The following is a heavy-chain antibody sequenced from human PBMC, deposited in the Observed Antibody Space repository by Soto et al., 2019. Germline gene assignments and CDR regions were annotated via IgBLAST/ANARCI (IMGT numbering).Heavy chain of an antibody. Sequence: ASVKVSCKASGYTFTSFDINWVRQATGQGLEWMGWMNPNSGNTGYAQKFQGRVTMTRNTSIRTAYMELSSLRSEDTAVYYCARAYTWGVAVAGTWGQGTLVTSPQ. J-gene: IGHJ4*02. CDR2: MNPNSGNT. D-gene: IGHD6-19*01. CDR1: GYTFTSFD. V-gene: IGHV1-8*01. CDR3: ARAYTWGVAVAGT.